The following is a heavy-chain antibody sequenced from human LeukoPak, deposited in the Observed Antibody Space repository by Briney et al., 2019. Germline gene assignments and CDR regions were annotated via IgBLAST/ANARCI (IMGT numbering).Heavy chain of an antibody. CDR2: IYPVGDFT. CDR3: ARDQWGPDGL. D-gene: IGHD5-24*01. Sequence: ASVKVSCKSSGYTFTDYHIHWVRQAPGQGLEWMGIIYPVGDFTNSAQKFQGRVTMTSDTPTNTFYMELSGLRFDDTAVYYCARDQWGPDGLWGQGTMVTVSS. J-gene: IGHJ3*01. CDR1: GYTFTDYH. V-gene: IGHV1-46*01.